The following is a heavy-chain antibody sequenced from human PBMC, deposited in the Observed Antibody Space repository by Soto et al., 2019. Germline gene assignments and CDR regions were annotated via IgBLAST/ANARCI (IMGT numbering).Heavy chain of an antibody. J-gene: IGHJ6*02. CDR2: IWYDGSNK. V-gene: IGHV3-33*01. CDR3: ARGDQWLAYLQYYYYYYGMDV. D-gene: IGHD6-19*01. Sequence: GGSLRLSCAASGFTFSSYGMHWVRQAPGKGLEWVAVIWYDGSNKYYADSVKGRFTISRDNSKNTLYLQMNSLRAEDTAVYYCARGDQWLAYLQYYYYYYGMDVWGQGTTVTVSS. CDR1: GFTFSSYG.